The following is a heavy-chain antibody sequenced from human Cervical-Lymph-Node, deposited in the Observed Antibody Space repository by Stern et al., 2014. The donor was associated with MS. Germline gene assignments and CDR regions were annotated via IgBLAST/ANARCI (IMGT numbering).Heavy chain of an antibody. J-gene: IGHJ1*01. CDR1: GFTVSGY. CDR2: IYRDGST. D-gene: IGHD6-6*01. CDR3: ARDSEYFQY. V-gene: IGHV3-53*01. Sequence: EVHLVESGGGLIQPGGSLRLSCAASGFTVSGYMTWVRQAPGKGLEWVSVIYRDGSTYYADAVKGRFTISRDTPRNTLYLQMNNLRVEDTGVYYCARDSEYFQYWGQGTLVTVSS.